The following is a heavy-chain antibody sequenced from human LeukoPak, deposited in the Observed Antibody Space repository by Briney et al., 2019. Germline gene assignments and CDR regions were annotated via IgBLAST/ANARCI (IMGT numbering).Heavy chain of an antibody. Sequence: TGGSLRLSCAASGFTFNTYAMQWVRQAPGKGLEYVAGISSNGDSPYYANSVKGRLTISRDNSKNTLYLQMVSLRIEDMGVYYCARADSGPSFPPDYWGQGTLVTVSS. CDR2: ISSNGDSP. CDR3: ARADSGPSFPPDY. D-gene: IGHD2-15*01. V-gene: IGHV3-64*01. CDR1: GFTFNTYA. J-gene: IGHJ4*02.